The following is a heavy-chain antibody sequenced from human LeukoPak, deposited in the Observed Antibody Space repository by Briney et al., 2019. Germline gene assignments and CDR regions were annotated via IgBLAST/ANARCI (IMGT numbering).Heavy chain of an antibody. CDR1: GFTFTSSA. V-gene: IGHV1-58*02. Sequence: SVKVSCKASGFTFTSSAMQWVRQARGQRLEWIGWIVVGSGNTNYAQKFQERVTITRDMSTSTAYMELSSLRSEDTAVYYCATHTHYYGSGSYYNYFDYWGQGTLVTVSS. CDR3: ATHTHYYGSGSYYNYFDY. D-gene: IGHD3-10*01. J-gene: IGHJ4*02. CDR2: IVVGSGNT.